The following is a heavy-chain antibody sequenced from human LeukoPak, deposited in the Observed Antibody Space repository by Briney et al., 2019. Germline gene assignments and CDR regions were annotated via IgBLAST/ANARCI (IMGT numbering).Heavy chain of an antibody. CDR3: ARAAYSSGWYVWYFDL. Sequence: GGSLRLSCAASGFTFSSYSMNWVRQAPGKGLEWVSFISSTSSYIYYADSVKGRFTISRDNAKNSLYLQMNSLRAEDTAVYYCARAAYSSGWYVWYFDLWGRGTLVTVSS. J-gene: IGHJ2*01. D-gene: IGHD6-19*01. CDR1: GFTFSSYS. V-gene: IGHV3-21*01. CDR2: ISSTSSYI.